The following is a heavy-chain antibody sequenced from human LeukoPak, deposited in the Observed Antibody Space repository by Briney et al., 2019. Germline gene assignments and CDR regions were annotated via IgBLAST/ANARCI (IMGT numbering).Heavy chain of an antibody. Sequence: SETLSLTCTVSGGSISSYYWSWIRQPPGKGLEWTGYIYYSGSTNYNPSLKSRVTISVDTSKNQFSLKLSSVTAADTAVYYCARSYCSGGSCYRDWGQGTLVTVSS. CDR2: IYYSGST. V-gene: IGHV4-59*01. D-gene: IGHD2-15*01. CDR1: GGSISSYY. CDR3: ARSYCSGGSCYRD. J-gene: IGHJ4*02.